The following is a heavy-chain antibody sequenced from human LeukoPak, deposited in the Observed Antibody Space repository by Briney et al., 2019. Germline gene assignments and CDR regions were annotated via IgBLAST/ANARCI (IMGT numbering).Heavy chain of an antibody. CDR2: INPNSGGT. J-gene: IGHJ5*02. V-gene: IGHV1-2*02. CDR3: ARVHYYDILTGYYRFDP. Sequence: ASVKVSCKASGNTFTGYYMHWVRQAPGQGLEWMGWINPNSGGTNYAQKFQGRVTMTRDTSISTAYMELSRLRSDDTAVYYCARVHYYDILTGYYRFDPWGQGTLVTVSS. D-gene: IGHD3-9*01. CDR1: GNTFTGYY.